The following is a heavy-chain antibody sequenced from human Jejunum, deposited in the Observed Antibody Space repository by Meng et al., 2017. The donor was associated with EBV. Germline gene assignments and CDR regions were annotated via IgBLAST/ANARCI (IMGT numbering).Heavy chain of an antibody. CDR3: ARGVTGFGVASLIYTWFDP. Sequence: GQGVQCGVEVKKPGSSVKVSCKASGGSFTTLAINWVRQAPGQGLEWVGGIIPMFGTPSYAQRFQGRVTITADESTSTAYLDLSSLRSEDTAMYYCARGVTGFGVASLIYTWFDPWGQGTLVTVSS. CDR2: IIPMFGTP. CDR1: GGSFTTLA. D-gene: IGHD3-3*01. J-gene: IGHJ5*02. V-gene: IGHV1-69*01.